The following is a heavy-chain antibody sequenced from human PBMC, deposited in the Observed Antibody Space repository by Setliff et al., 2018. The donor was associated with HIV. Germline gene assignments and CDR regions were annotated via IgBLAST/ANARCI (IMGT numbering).Heavy chain of an antibody. D-gene: IGHD2-15*01. CDR2: VYDTGDT. CDR3: ARTMLRKPGFDP. V-gene: IGHV4-59*01. CDR1: GGSTSRSF. J-gene: IGHJ5*02. Sequence: SETLSLTCTVSGGSTSRSFWHWIRRTPGKGLEWIGDVYDTGDTNYNPSLKSRVTISIETSKNQFSLNLTSVTAADTAVYYCARTMLRKPGFDPWGQGTLVTVSS.